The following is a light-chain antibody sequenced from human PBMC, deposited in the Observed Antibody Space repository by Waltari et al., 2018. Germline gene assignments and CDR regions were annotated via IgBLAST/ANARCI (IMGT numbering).Light chain of an antibody. CDR2: EVS. J-gene: IGLJ3*02. CDR3: CSYTGSSTM. CDR1: SSDVGSYKL. Sequence: QSALTQPASVSGSPGQSITISCTGTSSDVGSYKLASWYQQHPGKAPKLIIYEVSYRPSGVSDRFSGSKSGNTASLTISGLQAEDEADYYCCSYTGSSTMFGGGTKLTVL. V-gene: IGLV2-23*02.